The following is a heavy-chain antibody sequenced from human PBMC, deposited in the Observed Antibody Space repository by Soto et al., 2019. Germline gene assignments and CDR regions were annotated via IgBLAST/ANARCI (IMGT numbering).Heavy chain of an antibody. Sequence: ASVKVSCKASGYTFTSYYMHWVRQMPGKGLEWIGIIYPGDSNTRYSPSFQGQVTISADKSISTAYLQWSSLKASDTAMYYCARLDQGGYYYYGMDVWGQGTTVTVSS. V-gene: IGHV5-51*01. D-gene: IGHD6-13*01. CDR2: IYPGDSNT. CDR3: ARLDQGGYYYYGMDV. J-gene: IGHJ6*02. CDR1: GYTFTSYY.